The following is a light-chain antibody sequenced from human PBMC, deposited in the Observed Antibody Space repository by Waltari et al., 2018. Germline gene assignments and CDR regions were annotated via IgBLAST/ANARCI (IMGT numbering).Light chain of an antibody. CDR2: LGS. Sequence: IVMSQSPLSLPVTLGEPASISCRSSQSLLHRNGYNYLDWYLQKPGQSPQLLIYLGSKQASGVPDRFSGSGSGTDFTLKISRVEAEDVGVYYCMQALQTPRMFGQGTKVEIK. V-gene: IGKV2-28*01. J-gene: IGKJ1*01. CDR1: QSLLHRNGYNY. CDR3: MQALQTPRM.